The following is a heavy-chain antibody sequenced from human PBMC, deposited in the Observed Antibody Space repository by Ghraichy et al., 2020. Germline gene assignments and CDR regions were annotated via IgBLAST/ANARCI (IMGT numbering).Heavy chain of an antibody. J-gene: IGHJ6*02. D-gene: IGHD4-23*01. V-gene: IGHV3-48*02. CDR3: ARGSKVVRFYYYDGMDV. Sequence: GGSLRLSCVGSGFTFSSYSMNWVRQSPGKGLEWVSYITSSSSYRSYADSVKGRFTISRDNAQNSLYLQMNSLRDEDTAVYYCARGSKVVRFYYYDGMDVSGQGTTVTVAS. CDR1: GFTFSSYS. CDR2: ITSSSSYR.